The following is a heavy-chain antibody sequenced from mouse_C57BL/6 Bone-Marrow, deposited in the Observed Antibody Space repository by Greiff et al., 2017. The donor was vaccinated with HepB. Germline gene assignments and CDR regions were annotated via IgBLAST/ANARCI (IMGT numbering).Heavy chain of an antibody. J-gene: IGHJ3*01. CDR2: IYPGDGDT. Sequence: QVQLQQSGPELVKPGASVKISCKASGYAFSSSWMNWVKQRPGKGLEWIGRIYPGDGDTNYNGKFKGKATLTADKSSSTAYMHLSSLTSEDSAVYFCASVDCYWGFAYWGQGTLVTVSA. CDR1: GYAFSSSW. V-gene: IGHV1-82*01. CDR3: ASVDCYWGFAY. D-gene: IGHD2-3*01.